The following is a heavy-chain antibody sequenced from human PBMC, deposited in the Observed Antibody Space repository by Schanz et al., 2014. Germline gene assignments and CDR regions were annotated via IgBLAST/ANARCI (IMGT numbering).Heavy chain of an antibody. D-gene: IGHD3-3*01. V-gene: IGHV4-39*01. Sequence: QLHLQESGPGLAKPSETLSLICSVSGGSISTSSRYWGWIRQSPGKGLEWLGSFYYTGKTHYNPSHKSQVPIPQTTPKNRSSLTLTSGTAADTAVYYCVRHGNYEFWHGPTPQFENWGQGTLVTVS. CDR1: GGSISTSSRY. CDR3: VRHGNYEFWHGPTPQFEN. CDR2: FYYTGKT. J-gene: IGHJ4*02.